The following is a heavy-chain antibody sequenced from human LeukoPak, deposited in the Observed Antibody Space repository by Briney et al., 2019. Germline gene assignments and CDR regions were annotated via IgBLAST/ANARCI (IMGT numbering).Heavy chain of an antibody. D-gene: IGHD2-2*01. J-gene: IGHJ4*02. CDR2: ILYDGSNK. Sequence: GTSLRLSCAASGFTFSSYAMHWVRQAPGKGLEWVAVILYDGSNKYYADSVKGRFTISRDNSKNTLYLQMNSLRPEDSAVYYCARGRWELLWGDYWGQGTLVTVSS. CDR1: GFTFSSYA. V-gene: IGHV3-30-3*01. CDR3: ARGRWELLWGDY.